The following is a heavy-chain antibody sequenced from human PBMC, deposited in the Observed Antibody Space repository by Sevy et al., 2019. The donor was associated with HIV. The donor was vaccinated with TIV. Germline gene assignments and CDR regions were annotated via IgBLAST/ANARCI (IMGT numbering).Heavy chain of an antibody. V-gene: IGHV3-9*01. D-gene: IGHD6-13*01. CDR1: GFTFDDYA. Sequence: SLRLSCAASGFTFDDYAMHWVRQAPGKGLGWVSGFSWNSGSIGYADSVKGRFTISRDNAKNTLYLQMSSLRAEDTALYYCAKDPGYCSSWSFDYWGQGTLVTVSS. CDR3: AKDPGYCSSWSFDY. CDR2: FSWNSGSI. J-gene: IGHJ4*02.